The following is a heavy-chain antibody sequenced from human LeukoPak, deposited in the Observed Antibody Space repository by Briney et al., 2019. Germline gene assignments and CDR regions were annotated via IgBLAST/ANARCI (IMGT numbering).Heavy chain of an antibody. CDR2: IRSEGSNK. V-gene: IGHV3-30*02. D-gene: IGHD3-22*01. Sequence: CLRLSCAASRFAFTNYGMHGVRQAPGKGLEWVAFIRSEGSNKYYADSVTGRFTISRYNSKKTLYLQMNSQRAEDTALYYCAKALPTYYHDSSGYTREYPLDYWGQGTLVTVSS. CDR3: AKALPTYYHDSSGYTREYPLDY. CDR1: RFAFTNYG. J-gene: IGHJ4*02.